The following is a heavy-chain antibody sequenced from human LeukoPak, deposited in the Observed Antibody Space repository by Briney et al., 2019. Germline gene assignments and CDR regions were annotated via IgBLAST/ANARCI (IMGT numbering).Heavy chain of an antibody. V-gene: IGHV3-53*01. D-gene: IGHD1-14*01. CDR3: ARGVEPLAANTLAY. Sequence: GGSLRLSCTASGFTVITNDMTWVRQAPGKGLEWISVLYSDGNTKYADSVQGRFTISRDNSKNTLYLEMNSLSPDDTAVYYCARGVEPLAANTLAYWGQGTLVTVSS. CDR1: GFTVITND. J-gene: IGHJ4*02. CDR2: LYSDGNT.